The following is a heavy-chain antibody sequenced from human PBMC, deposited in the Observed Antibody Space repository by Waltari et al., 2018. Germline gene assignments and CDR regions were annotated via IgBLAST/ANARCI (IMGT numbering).Heavy chain of an antibody. V-gene: IGHV1-69-2*01. Sequence: EVQLLQSGTKLKKPGRTVKISWQVSGYRVTGYYINWVPQAPGKGRQWMGLVDPEDGETIYAEMFQGRVTITADTSTETAFMELSSLTSDDTAVYYCVTALGDRSSASRPFDVWGLGTLITVSS. D-gene: IGHD3-10*01. CDR2: VDPEDGET. J-gene: IGHJ3*01. CDR1: GYRVTGYY. CDR3: VTALGDRSSASRPFDV.